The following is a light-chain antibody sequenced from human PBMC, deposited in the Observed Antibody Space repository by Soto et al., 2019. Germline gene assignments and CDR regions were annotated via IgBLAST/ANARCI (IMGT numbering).Light chain of an antibody. CDR1: HSGSSY. CDR3: QQRSNWT. J-gene: IGKJ1*01. CDR2: DAS. V-gene: IGKV3-11*01. Sequence: EIVLTQSPATLSLSPGERATLSCRASHSGSSYLAWYQQKPGQAPRLLIYDASNRATGIQARFSGSGSGTDFTLTNSSLEPEDFAVYYCQQRSNWTFGQGTKVEIK.